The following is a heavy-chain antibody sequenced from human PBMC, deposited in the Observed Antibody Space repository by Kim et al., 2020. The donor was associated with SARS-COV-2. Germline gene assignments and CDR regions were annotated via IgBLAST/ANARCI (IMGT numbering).Heavy chain of an antibody. CDR3: ARGSHYGDYVHFDY. V-gene: IGHV3-30*04. CDR2: ISYDGSNK. J-gene: IGHJ4*02. CDR1: GFTFSSYA. D-gene: IGHD4-17*01. Sequence: GGSLRLSCAASGFTFSSYAMHWVRQAPGKGLERVAVISYDGSNKYYADSVKGRFTISRDNSKHTLYLQKNSLRAEDTAVYYCARGSHYGDYVHFDYCGQGTLGTVSS.